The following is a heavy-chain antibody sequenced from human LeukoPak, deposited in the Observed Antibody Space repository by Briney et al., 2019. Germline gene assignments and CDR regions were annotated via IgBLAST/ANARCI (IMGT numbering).Heavy chain of an antibody. CDR2: IRSKANRYAT. CDR1: GFTFSGSA. D-gene: IGHD2-8*01. Sequence: GGSLRLSCAASGFTFSGSAMHWVRQASGKGLEWVGRIRSKANRYATANAASVKGRFTISRDDSKNTAYLQMNSLKTEDTAVYYCTLGCDGPYYYGMDVWGQGTTVTVSS. J-gene: IGHJ6*02. CDR3: TLGCDGPYYYGMDV. V-gene: IGHV3-73*01.